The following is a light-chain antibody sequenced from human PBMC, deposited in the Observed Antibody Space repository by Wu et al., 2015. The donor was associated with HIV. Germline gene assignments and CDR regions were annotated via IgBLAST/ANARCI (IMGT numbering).Light chain of an antibody. V-gene: IGKV3-20*01. J-gene: IGKJ3*01. CDR1: EFISSSM. Sequence: EIVLTQSPGSLSLSPGESATLSCRTSEFISSSMLAWYQQKPGQAPRLLIYRVSSRATGIPDRFSGSGSGTDFTLTISRLEPEDFAVYYCQQYGSSPPIAFGPGTKVDIK. CDR2: RVS. CDR3: QQYGSSPPIA.